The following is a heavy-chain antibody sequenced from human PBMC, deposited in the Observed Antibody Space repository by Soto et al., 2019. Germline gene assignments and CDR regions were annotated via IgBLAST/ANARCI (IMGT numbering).Heavy chain of an antibody. CDR3: ARARIAAAGNRYYYYGMDV. CDR2: INHSGST. J-gene: IGHJ6*02. D-gene: IGHD6-13*01. Sequence: SETLSLTCAVYGGSFSGYYWSWIRQPPGKGLEWIGEINHSGSTNYNPSLKSRVTISVDTSKNQFSLKLSSVTAADTAVYYCARARIAAAGNRYYYYGMDVWGQGTTVTVS. V-gene: IGHV4-34*01. CDR1: GGSFSGYY.